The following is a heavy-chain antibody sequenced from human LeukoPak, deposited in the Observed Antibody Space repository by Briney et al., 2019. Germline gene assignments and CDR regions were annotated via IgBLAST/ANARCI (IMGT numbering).Heavy chain of an antibody. CDR1: GFTFSSYW. J-gene: IGHJ4*02. D-gene: IGHD1-26*01. CDR3: ARSPNWDRVDY. CDR2: INTDGSST. V-gene: IGHV3-74*01. Sequence: PGGSLRLSCAASGFTFSSYWMHWVRQAPGKGLVWVSRINTDGSSTSHADSVKGRFTISRDNAKNTLYLQMNSLRAEDTAVYYCARSPNWDRVDYWGQGTLVTVSS.